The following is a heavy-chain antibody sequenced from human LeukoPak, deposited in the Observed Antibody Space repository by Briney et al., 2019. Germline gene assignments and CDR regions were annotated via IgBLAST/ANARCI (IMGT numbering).Heavy chain of an antibody. CDR1: GGSISSGDYY. V-gene: IGHV4-30-4*08. Sequence: LSLTCTVSGGSISSGDYYWSWIRQPPGKGLEWIGYIYYSGSTYYNPSLKSRVTISVDTSKNQFSLKLSSVTAADTAVYYCAREVNYVLGFDYWGQGTLVTVSS. CDR3: AREVNYVLGFDY. J-gene: IGHJ4*02. D-gene: IGHD1-7*01. CDR2: IYYSGST.